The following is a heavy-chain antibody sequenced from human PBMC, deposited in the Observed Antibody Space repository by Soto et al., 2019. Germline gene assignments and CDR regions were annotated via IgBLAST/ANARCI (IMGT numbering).Heavy chain of an antibody. J-gene: IGHJ4*02. CDR1: GFTFDDYA. D-gene: IGHD2-21*02. CDR2: ISWNSGSI. Sequence: SLRLSCAASGFTFDDYAMHWVRQAPGKGLEWVSGISWNSGSIGYADSVKGRFTISRDNAKNSLYLQMNSLRAEDTALYYCAKGTTAIHAYFDYWGQGTLVTVSS. V-gene: IGHV3-9*01. CDR3: AKGTTAIHAYFDY.